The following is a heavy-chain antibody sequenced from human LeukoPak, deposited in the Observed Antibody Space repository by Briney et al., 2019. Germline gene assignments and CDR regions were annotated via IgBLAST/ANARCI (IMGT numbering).Heavy chain of an antibody. CDR1: GGSFSGYY. V-gene: IGHV4-34*01. CDR3: ASIGYSGPYYFDY. D-gene: IGHD5-12*01. J-gene: IGHJ4*02. Sequence: PSETLSLTCAVYGGSFSGYYWSWIRQPPGKGLEWIGEINHSGSTNYNPSLKSRVTISVDTSKNQFSLKLSSVTAADTAVYYCASIGYSGPYYFDYWGQGTLVTVSS. CDR2: INHSGST.